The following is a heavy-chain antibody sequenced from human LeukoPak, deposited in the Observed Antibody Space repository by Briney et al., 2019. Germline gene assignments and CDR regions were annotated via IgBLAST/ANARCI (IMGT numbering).Heavy chain of an antibody. V-gene: IGHV3-9*01. J-gene: IGHJ3*02. CDR2: ISWNSGSI. CDR3: AKDSVVVPAAYFDI. CDR1: GFTFDDYA. Sequence: PGRSLRLSCAASGFTFDDYAMHWVRQAPGKGLEWVSGISWNSGSIGYADSVKGRFTISRDNAKNSLYLQMNSLRAEDTALYYCAKDSVVVPAAYFDIWGQGTMVTVSS. D-gene: IGHD2-2*01.